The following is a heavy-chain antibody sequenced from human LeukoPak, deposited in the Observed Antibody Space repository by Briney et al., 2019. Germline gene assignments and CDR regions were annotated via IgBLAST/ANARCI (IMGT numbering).Heavy chain of an antibody. CDR1: GFTFSTYV. V-gene: IGHV3-64D*06. J-gene: IGHJ4*02. Sequence: GGSLRLSCSVSGFTFSTYVMHWVRQAPGKGLEYVSAISSNGDNTYCADSVKGRFTISRDNSKNTLYLQMSSLRADDTAVYYCVRGTGYWGRGTLVTVSS. CDR3: VRGTGY. CDR2: ISSNGDNT.